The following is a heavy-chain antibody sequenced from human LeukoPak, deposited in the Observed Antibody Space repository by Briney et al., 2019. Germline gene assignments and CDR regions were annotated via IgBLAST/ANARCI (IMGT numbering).Heavy chain of an antibody. J-gene: IGHJ6*03. CDR2: ISHSGYT. CDR1: GGSMSSQY. D-gene: IGHD5-24*01. Sequence: SETLSLTCTVSGGSMSSQYWSWIRQSPGKGLEWIGYISHSGYTSYSPSLKSRVTISIDTSNNQFSLNLNSVTTADSAIYYCARDGYTNWYYYMDDWGMGTTVTVSS. CDR3: ARDGYTNWYYYMDD. V-gene: IGHV4-59*11.